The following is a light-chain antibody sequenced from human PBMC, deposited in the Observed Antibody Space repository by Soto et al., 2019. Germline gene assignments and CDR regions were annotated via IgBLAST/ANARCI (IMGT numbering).Light chain of an antibody. CDR2: DVS. CDR3: SSFTPTSTHV. J-gene: IGLJ1*01. V-gene: IGLV2-14*03. CDR1: SGDVGGYNY. Sequence: QSVLTQPASVSGSPGQSIAISCTGTSGDVGGYNYVSWYQQHPDKAPKLIIFDVSNRPSGISIRFSGSKSGNTASLTISGLQAEDEADYYCSSFTPTSTHVFGSGTKVTVL.